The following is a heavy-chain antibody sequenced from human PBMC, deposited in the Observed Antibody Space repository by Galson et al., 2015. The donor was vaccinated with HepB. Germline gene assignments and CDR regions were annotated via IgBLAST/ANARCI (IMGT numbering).Heavy chain of an antibody. V-gene: IGHV1-46*01. CDR3: ARPESRSYYDSSGYYGY. CDR1: GYTFTSYY. J-gene: IGHJ4*02. D-gene: IGHD3-22*01. CDR2: INPSGGST. Sequence: VKVSCKASGYTFTSYYMHWVRQAPGQGLEWMGIINPSGGSTSYAQKFQGRVTMTRDTSTSTVYMELSSLRSEDTAVYYCARPESRSYYDSSGYYGYWGQGTLVTVSS.